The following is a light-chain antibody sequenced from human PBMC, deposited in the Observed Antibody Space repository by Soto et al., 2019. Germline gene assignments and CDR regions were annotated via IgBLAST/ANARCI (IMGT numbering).Light chain of an antibody. CDR2: DAS. J-gene: IGKJ3*01. V-gene: IGKV1-5*01. Sequence: DIQMTQSPSTLSASVGDTVTITCRASQNIGRWLAWYQQKPGKAPKLLIYDASNLESGVPSRISGSGSGTEFTLTISSLQPDDFATYYCQQFTIYSSLTFGPGTKVHIK. CDR3: QQFTIYSSLT. CDR1: QNIGRW.